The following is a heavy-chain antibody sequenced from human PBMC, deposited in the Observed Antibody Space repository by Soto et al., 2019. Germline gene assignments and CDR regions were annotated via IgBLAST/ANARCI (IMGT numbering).Heavy chain of an antibody. CDR2: IYYSGST. V-gene: IGHV4-31*03. Sequence: QVQLQESGPGLVKPSQTLSLTCTVSGGSISSGGYYWSWIRQHPGKGLEWIGYIYYSGSTYYNPSLKSRVTISVDTSKTQFSLKLSSVTAADTAVYYCASPLPPNDYGDPRFGGWGQGTLVTVSS. CDR1: GGSISSGGYY. CDR3: ASPLPPNDYGDPRFGG. D-gene: IGHD4-17*01. J-gene: IGHJ4*02.